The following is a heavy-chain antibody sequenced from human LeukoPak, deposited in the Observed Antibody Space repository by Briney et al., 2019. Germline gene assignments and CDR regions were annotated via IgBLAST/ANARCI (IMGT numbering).Heavy chain of an antibody. Sequence: GRSLRLSCAASGFTFDDYAMHWVRQAPGKGLEWVSGISWNSGSIGYADSVKGRFTISRDNAKNSLYLQMNSLRAEDTALYYCAKDYYYGSGSYYVGGMDVWGQGTTVTVSS. D-gene: IGHD3-10*01. J-gene: IGHJ6*02. CDR1: GFTFDDYA. V-gene: IGHV3-9*01. CDR3: AKDYYYGSGSYYVGGMDV. CDR2: ISWNSGSI.